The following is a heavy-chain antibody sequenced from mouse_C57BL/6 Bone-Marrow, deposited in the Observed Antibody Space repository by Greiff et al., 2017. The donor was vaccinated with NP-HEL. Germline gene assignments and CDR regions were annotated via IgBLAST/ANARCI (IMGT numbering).Heavy chain of an antibody. V-gene: IGHV1-55*01. J-gene: IGHJ1*03. Sequence: VQLQQPGAELVKPGASVKMSCKASGYSFTSYWITWVKQRPGQGLEWIGDIYPGSGSTNYNEKFKSKATLTVDTSSSTAYMQLSSLTSEDSAVYYCARGKGWYFDVWGTGTTVTVSS. CDR1: GYSFTSYW. CDR3: ARGKGWYFDV. CDR2: IYPGSGST.